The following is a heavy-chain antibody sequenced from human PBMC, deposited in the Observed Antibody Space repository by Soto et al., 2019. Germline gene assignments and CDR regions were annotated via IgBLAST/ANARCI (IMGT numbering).Heavy chain of an antibody. CDR2: IYYSGST. Sequence: SETLSLTCTVSGGSISSGDYYWSWIRQPPGKGLEWIGYIYYSGSTYYNPSLKSRVTISVDTSKNQFSLKLSSVTAADTAVYYCARVGYYYDSSGYLDYWGQGTLVTVSS. CDR1: GGSISSGDYY. V-gene: IGHV4-30-4*01. J-gene: IGHJ4*02. D-gene: IGHD3-22*01. CDR3: ARVGYYYDSSGYLDY.